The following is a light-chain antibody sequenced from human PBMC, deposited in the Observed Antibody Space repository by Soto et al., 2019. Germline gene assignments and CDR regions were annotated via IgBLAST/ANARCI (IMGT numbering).Light chain of an antibody. CDR3: QQYETFSGT. CDR1: QRISTS. CDR2: ATS. V-gene: IGKV1-39*01. J-gene: IGKJ1*01. Sequence: DIQMTQSPSSLSASVGDRVSITCRASQRISTSLNWYQQKLGKAPRLLIYATSRLQSGVPSRFSGSGSGTKFTLTIASLQPDDFATYYCQQYETFSGTFGPGTKVDIK.